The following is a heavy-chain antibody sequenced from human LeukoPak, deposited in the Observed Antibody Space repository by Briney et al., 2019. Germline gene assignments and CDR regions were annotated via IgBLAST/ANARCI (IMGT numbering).Heavy chain of an antibody. CDR3: ARDSFYYYMDV. CDR1: VGPFRGYY. D-gene: IGHD3/OR15-3a*01. J-gene: IGHJ6*03. CDR2: INHSGST. Sequence: SETRPSPSVSMVGPFRGYYWSWIRQPPGKGLEWIGEINHSGSTNYNPSLKSRVTISVDTSKNQFSLKLSSVTAADTAVYYCARDSFYYYMDVWGKGTTVTISS. V-gene: IGHV4-34*01.